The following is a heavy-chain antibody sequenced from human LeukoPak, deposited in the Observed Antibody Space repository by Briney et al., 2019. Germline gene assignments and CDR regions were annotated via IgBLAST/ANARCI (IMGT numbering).Heavy chain of an antibody. CDR1: AGSISSYY. Sequence: SETLSLTCTVSAGSISSYYWTWIRQPPGKVLEWIGYLYYSGSTSYNPSLKSRVTISVDTSKNQFSLKLSSVTAADTAVYYCARDQHGDLDYWGQGTLVTVSS. CDR3: ARDQHGDLDY. J-gene: IGHJ4*02. V-gene: IGHV4-59*01. D-gene: IGHD4-17*01. CDR2: LYYSGST.